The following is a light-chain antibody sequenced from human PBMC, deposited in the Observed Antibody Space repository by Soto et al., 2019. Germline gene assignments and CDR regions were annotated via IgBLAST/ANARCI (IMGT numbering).Light chain of an antibody. CDR1: QSVSSC. J-gene: IGKJ1*01. CDR3: LQYDNWPRT. Sequence: DIVMTQSPATLSVSPGVTATLSCRASQSVSSCLVWYPQKPGHSPRLVMYSVSSRATGIPARFSCSGFGTEFSLIISSLQSEDFALYFCLQYDNWPRTFGQGTKVDIK. CDR2: SVS. V-gene: IGKV3-15*01.